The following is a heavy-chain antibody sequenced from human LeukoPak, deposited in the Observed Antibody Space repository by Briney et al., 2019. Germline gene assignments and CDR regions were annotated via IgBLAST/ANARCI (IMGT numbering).Heavy chain of an antibody. CDR1: GFNITNAW. Sequence: PGGSLRLSCAASGFNITNAWMTWVRQAPGKGLEWVGRIKSETDGGTIHYGAPVKGRFIISRDDSKNTVGLQMNSLKTEDTGVYYCTTSIVGTTAYWGQETLVIVSS. D-gene: IGHD1-26*01. CDR3: TTSIVGTTAY. CDR2: IKSETDGGTI. J-gene: IGHJ4*02. V-gene: IGHV3-15*01.